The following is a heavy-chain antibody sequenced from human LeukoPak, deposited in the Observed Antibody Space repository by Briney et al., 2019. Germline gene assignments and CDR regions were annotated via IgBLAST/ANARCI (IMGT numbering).Heavy chain of an antibody. J-gene: IGHJ4*02. V-gene: IGHV4-4*02. D-gene: IGHD5-18*01. CDR3: AREEGSYGHRVYFDY. CDR2: IYHSGST. Sequence: PSGTLSLTCAVSGGSISSSNWWSWVRQPPGKGLEWIGGIYHSGSTNYNPSLKSRVTISVDKSKNQFSLKLSSVTAADTAVYYCAREEGSYGHRVYFDYWGQGTLVTVSS. CDR1: GGSISSSNW.